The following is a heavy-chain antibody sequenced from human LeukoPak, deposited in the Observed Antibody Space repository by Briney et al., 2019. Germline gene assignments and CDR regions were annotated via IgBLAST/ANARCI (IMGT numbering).Heavy chain of an antibody. D-gene: IGHD3-22*01. Sequence: GGSLRLSCAASGFTFSEYWMHWVRHAPGKGLEWVSRINSDGSRITYADSVKGRFTISRDNAKNTLYLQMNSLTVEDTAVYYCASSPVITRDWGQGTLVTVSS. J-gene: IGHJ4*02. V-gene: IGHV3-74*01. CDR2: INSDGSRI. CDR3: ASSPVITRD. CDR1: GFTFSEYW.